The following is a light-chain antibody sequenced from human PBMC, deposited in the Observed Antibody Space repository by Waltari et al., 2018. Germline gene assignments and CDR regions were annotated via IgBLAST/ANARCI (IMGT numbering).Light chain of an antibody. CDR2: GQN. Sequence: SSELTQDPVVSVALGQTVSITCQGDSLRRYHASWYQQKPGQAPVLVIYGQNNRPSGIADRFSGSTSGNTASLTITGAQAEDEADYYCDSRDSSGNHEVFGGGTKLTVL. J-gene: IGLJ2*01. CDR1: SLRRYH. V-gene: IGLV3-19*01. CDR3: DSRDSSGNHEV.